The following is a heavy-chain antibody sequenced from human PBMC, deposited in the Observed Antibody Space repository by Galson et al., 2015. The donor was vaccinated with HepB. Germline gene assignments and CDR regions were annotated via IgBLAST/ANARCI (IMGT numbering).Heavy chain of an antibody. CDR3: AKDKGLDYYGSGSFDY. Sequence: SLRLSCAASGFTFSSYGMHWVRQAPGKGLEWVAVISYDGSNKYYADSVKGRFTISRDNSKNTLYLQMNSLRAEDTAVYYCAKDKGLDYYGSGSFDYWGQGTLVTVSS. J-gene: IGHJ4*02. CDR1: GFTFSSYG. CDR2: ISYDGSNK. V-gene: IGHV3-30*18. D-gene: IGHD3-10*01.